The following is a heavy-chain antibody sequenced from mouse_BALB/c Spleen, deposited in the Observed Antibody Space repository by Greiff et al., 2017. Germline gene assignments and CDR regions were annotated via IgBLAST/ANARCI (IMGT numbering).Heavy chain of an antibody. Sequence: VKLMESGPELVKPGASVKMSCKASGYTFTDYVISWVKQRTGQGLEWIGEIYPGSGSTYYNEKFKGKATLTADKSSNTAYMQLSSLTSEDSAVYFCARCGSGYVRAMDYWGQGTSVTVSS. CDR1: GYTFTDYV. V-gene: IGHV1-77*01. CDR2: IYPGSGST. J-gene: IGHJ4*01. D-gene: IGHD3-1*01. CDR3: ARCGSGYVRAMDY.